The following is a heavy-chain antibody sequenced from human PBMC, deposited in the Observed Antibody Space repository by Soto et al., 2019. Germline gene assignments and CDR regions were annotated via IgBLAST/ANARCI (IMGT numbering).Heavy chain of an antibody. V-gene: IGHV1-69*06. CDR1: GGSLSTNP. CDR2: TGSGTGPG. CDR3: ARRDSGGFYRFFDS. D-gene: IGHD2-15*01. J-gene: IGHJ4*02. Sequence: ASVKVSCKASGGSLSTNPISWVRQAPGQGLEWMGGTGSGTGPGDHAQKFQGRLTVTADKSTSTVYMELTNLSSEDTAVYYCARRDSGGFYRFFDSWGQGTLVTVSS.